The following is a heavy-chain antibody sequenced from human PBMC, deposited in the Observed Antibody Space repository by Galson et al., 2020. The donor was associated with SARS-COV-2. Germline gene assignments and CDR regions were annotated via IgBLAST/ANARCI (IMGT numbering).Heavy chain of an antibody. V-gene: IGHV3-15*01. CDR3: TAGDDTY. J-gene: IGHJ4*02. Sequence: GGSMRLSCAASGFTFSNAWVSWVSQAPGKGLEWVGRIKSKNNGGTIEYAAPVKGRFTISRDDSKHTLSLQMNSLKSEYTAVYYCTAGDDTYWGQGTLVTVSS. D-gene: IGHD3-10*01. CDR2: IKSKNNGGTI. CDR1: GFTFSNAW.